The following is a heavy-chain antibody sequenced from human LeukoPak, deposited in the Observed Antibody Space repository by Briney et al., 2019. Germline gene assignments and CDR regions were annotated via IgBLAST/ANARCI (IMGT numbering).Heavy chain of an antibody. D-gene: IGHD6-13*01. CDR1: GYTFTGYY. Sequence: ASVKVSCKASGYTFTGYYMHWVRQAPGQGLEWMGWINPNSGGTNYAQEFQGRVTMTRDTSISTAYMELSRLRSDDTAVYYCARGSRIAAAGTYYWGQGTLVTVSS. CDR2: INPNSGGT. V-gene: IGHV1-2*02. CDR3: ARGSRIAAAGTYY. J-gene: IGHJ4*02.